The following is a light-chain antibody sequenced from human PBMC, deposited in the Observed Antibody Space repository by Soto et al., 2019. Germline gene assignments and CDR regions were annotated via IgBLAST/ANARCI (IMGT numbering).Light chain of an antibody. CDR1: QSLSSSY. V-gene: IGKV3-20*01. Sequence: EIVLTQSPSALSLSPGERATLSCRASQSLSSSYLAWYQQKPGQSPRLLIYGASRLATGVPDRFSVSGSGTHFTLTISCLEPEDCAAYYYQQYVRSPPSSFVPRTKLHIK. CDR3: QQYVRSPPSS. J-gene: IGKJ3*01. CDR2: GAS.